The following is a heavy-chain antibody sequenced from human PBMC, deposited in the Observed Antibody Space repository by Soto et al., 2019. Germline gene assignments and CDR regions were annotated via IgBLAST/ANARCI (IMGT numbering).Heavy chain of an antibody. V-gene: IGHV3-23*01. J-gene: IGHJ6*02. Sequence: GGSLRLSCAASGFTFSSYAMSWVRQAPGKGLEWVSAISGSGGSTYYADSVKGRFTISRDNSKNTLYLQMNSLRAEDTAAYYCAKVSMVRGEHYGMDVWGQGTTVTVSS. D-gene: IGHD3-10*01. CDR2: ISGSGGST. CDR1: GFTFSSYA. CDR3: AKVSMVRGEHYGMDV.